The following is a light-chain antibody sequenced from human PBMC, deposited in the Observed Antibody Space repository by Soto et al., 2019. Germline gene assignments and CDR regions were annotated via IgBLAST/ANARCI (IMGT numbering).Light chain of an antibody. CDR3: KQYNTFSYI. J-gene: IGKJ2*01. Sequence: DIQMTQSPSTLSASVGDRVTITCRASQSINIWLAWYQQKAGKAPKLLIYDASTLENRVPLRFRGSGSGTDFTLTIGGLKPDNFAIYYCKQYNTFSYIFGKGTK. V-gene: IGKV1-5*01. CDR2: DAS. CDR1: QSINIW.